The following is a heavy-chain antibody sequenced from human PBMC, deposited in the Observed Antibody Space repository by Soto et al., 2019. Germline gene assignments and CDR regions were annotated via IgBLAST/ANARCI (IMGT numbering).Heavy chain of an antibody. Sequence: GGSLRLSCSGSGSTFADFAMSWVRQAPGGGLEWVSGISASGGSTYYADSVEGRFTIFRDNFRDTLSLHMSGLRVEDTAMYYCAKDPNGNYVGGFEMCGQGTLVTVSS. V-gene: IGHV3-23*01. CDR2: ISASGGST. D-gene: IGHD1-7*01. J-gene: IGHJ3*02. CDR3: AKDPNGNYVGGFEM. CDR1: GSTFADFA.